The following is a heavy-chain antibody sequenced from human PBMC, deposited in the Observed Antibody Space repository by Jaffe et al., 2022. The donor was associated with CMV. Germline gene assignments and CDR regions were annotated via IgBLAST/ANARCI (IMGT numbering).Heavy chain of an antibody. CDR3: AKDKDEAHYVEMATRPGVETSGFDP. Sequence: EVQLLESGGGLVQPGGSLRLSCAASGFTFSSYAMSWVRQAPGKGLEWVSAISGSGGSTYYADSVKGRFTISRDNSKNTLYLQMNSLRAEDTAVYYCAKDKDEAHYVEMATRPGVETSGFDPWGQGTLVTVSS. CDR2: ISGSGGST. J-gene: IGHJ5*02. V-gene: IGHV3-23*01. CDR1: GFTFSSYA. D-gene: IGHD5-12*01.